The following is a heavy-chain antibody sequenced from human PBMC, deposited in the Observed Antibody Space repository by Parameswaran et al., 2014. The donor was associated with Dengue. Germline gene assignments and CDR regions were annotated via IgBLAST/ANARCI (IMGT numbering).Heavy chain of an antibody. CDR2: IYYSGST. CDR1: GGSINSSSYY. D-gene: IGHD3-3*01. J-gene: IGHJ4*02. CDR3: ARQAVHYDFWSGLGFFDY. V-gene: IGHV4-39*01. Sequence: ASETLSLTCTVSGGSINSSSYYWGWIRQPPGKGLEWIGSIYYSGSTYYNPSLKSRVTISVDTSKNQFSLKLSSVTAADTAVYYCARQAVHYDFWSGLGFFDYWGQGTLVTVSS.